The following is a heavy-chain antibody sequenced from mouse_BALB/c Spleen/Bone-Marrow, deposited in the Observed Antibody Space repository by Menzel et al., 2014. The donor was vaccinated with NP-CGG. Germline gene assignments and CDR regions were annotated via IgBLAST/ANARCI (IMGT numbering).Heavy chain of an antibody. Sequence: DVKLQESGPDLVKPSQSLSLTCTVTGYSITSSYSWHWIRQFPGNKLEWMGYIHYSGSTNYNPSLKSRISITRDTSKNQFFLQLNSVTTEDTATYYCTRRGLYYGYAMDYWGQGTSVTVSS. CDR1: GYSITSSYS. V-gene: IGHV3-1*02. D-gene: IGHD1-1*02. CDR3: TRRGLYYGYAMDY. J-gene: IGHJ4*01. CDR2: IHYSGST.